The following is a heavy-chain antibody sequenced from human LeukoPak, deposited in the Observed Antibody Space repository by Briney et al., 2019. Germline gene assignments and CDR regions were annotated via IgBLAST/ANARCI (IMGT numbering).Heavy chain of an antibody. CDR2: IGSDDNK. D-gene: IGHD6-13*01. Sequence: GGCLRLSCTASGFTFSKNAMAWVRQAPGKGLEWVSGIGSDDNKHYGDSVKGRFTTSRDNTENTVYLQMNSLRAEDTAVYYCAKDLFRWSFDYWGQGMLVTVSP. CDR1: GFTFSKNA. CDR3: AKDLFRWSFDY. J-gene: IGHJ4*02. V-gene: IGHV3-23*01.